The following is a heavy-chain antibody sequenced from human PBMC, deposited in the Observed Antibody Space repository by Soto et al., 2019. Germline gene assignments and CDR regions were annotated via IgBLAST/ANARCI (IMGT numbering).Heavy chain of an antibody. D-gene: IGHD1-1*01. CDR3: ARHNSQWPNWFDP. Sequence: ASVKVSCNASGYTFTSYGINWVLQAPGQGLEWVGWISGYDGNTDYAHKFRGRVTMTTDTSTNTAYMDLRSLRSDDTAVYYCARHNSQWPNWFDPWGPGAPVTVSS. J-gene: IGHJ5*02. V-gene: IGHV1-18*01. CDR1: GYTFTSYG. CDR2: ISGYDGNT.